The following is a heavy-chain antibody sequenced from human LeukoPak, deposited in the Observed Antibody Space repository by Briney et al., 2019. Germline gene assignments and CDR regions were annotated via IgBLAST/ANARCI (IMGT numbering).Heavy chain of an antibody. D-gene: IGHD5-18*01. J-gene: IGHJ3*02. CDR3: ATGYEYNYGLDAFDI. CDR1: GGSISSYY. CDR2: IYYSGST. V-gene: IGHV4-59*01. Sequence: SETLSLTCTVSGGSISSYYWSWIRQPSGKGLEWIGYIYYSGSTNYNPSLKSRVTISVDTSKNQFSQKLSSVTAADTAVYYCATGYEYNYGLDAFDIWGQGTMVTVSS.